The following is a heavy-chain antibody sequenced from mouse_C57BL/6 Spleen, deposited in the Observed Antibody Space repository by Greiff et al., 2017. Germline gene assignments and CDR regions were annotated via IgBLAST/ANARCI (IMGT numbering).Heavy chain of an antibody. CDR2: IWSGGST. CDR1: GFSLTSYG. J-gene: IGHJ1*03. CDR3: ARNGDLLLRYFDV. D-gene: IGHD1-1*01. V-gene: IGHV2-2*01. Sequence: VQGVESGPGLVQPSQSLSITCTVSGFSLTSYGVHWVRQSPGKGLEWLGVIWSGGSTDYNAAFISRLSISKDNSKSQVFFSMNSLQADYSAIYYCARNGDLLLRYFDVWGTGTTVTVSS.